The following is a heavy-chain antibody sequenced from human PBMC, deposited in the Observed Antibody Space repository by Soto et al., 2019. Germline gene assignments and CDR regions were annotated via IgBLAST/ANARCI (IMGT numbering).Heavy chain of an antibody. D-gene: IGHD3-9*01. J-gene: IGHJ3*02. Sequence: QVQLQESGPGLVKPSGTLSLTCAVSSGSISSSNWWSWVRTPPGKGLEWIGEIYHSGSTNYNPSLTCRVHIPADKSKNQFTLKLSSGTAADTAVYYCARDHRRPPDIHDILPGWHQGGWAFDIWGQGTMVTVSS. CDR1: SGSISSSNW. V-gene: IGHV4-4*02. CDR2: IYHSGST. CDR3: ARDHRRPPDIHDILPGWHQGGWAFDI.